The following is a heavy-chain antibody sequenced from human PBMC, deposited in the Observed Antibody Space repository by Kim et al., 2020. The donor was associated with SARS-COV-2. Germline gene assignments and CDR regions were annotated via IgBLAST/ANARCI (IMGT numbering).Heavy chain of an antibody. D-gene: IGHD6-19*01. V-gene: IGHV6-1*01. Sequence: AVSVKSRITINPDTSEDQFSLELSSVTADDTAVYYCARARGIAVAGDLDYWGQGTLVTVSS. J-gene: IGHJ4*02. CDR3: ARARGIAVAGDLDY.